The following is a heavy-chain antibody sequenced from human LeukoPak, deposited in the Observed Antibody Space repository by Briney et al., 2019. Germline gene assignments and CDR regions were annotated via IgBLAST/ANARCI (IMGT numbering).Heavy chain of an antibody. V-gene: IGHV4-59*08. CDR2: IYYSGST. J-gene: IGHJ6*03. CDR3: ARRGPVTTPYYYYYMDV. D-gene: IGHD4-17*01. Sequence: SDTLSLTCTVWGRSISSYYWSWIRQPPGKGLEWIGYIYYSGSTNYNPSLKSRVTISVDTSKIQFSLKLSSVTAADAAVYYCARRGPVTTPYYYYYMDVWGKGTTVTVSS. CDR1: GRSISSYY.